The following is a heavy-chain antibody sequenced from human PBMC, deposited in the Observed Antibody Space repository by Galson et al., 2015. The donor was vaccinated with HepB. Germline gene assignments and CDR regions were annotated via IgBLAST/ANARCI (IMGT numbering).Heavy chain of an antibody. D-gene: IGHD6-19*01. CDR2: ISYDGSNK. CDR3: AKDRGQWLVLEFWFDP. J-gene: IGHJ5*02. V-gene: IGHV3-30*18. Sequence: SLRLSCAASGFTFSSYGMHWVRQAPGKGLEWVAVISYDGSNKYYADSVKGRFTISRDNSKNTLYLQMNSLRAEDTAVYYCAKDRGQWLVLEFWFDPWGQGTLVTVSS. CDR1: GFTFSSYG.